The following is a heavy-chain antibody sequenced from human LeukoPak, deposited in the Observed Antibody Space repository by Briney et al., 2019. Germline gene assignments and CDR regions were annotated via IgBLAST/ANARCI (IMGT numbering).Heavy chain of an antibody. D-gene: IGHD4-23*01. V-gene: IGHV3-30*18. CDR3: AKDQGDYGGNFGY. CDR1: GFTFSSHA. Sequence: GGSLRLSCAASGFTFSSHAMHWVRQAPGKGLEWVAVVSYDGSNKYYADSVKGRFTISRDNSKNTLYLQMSSLRAEDTAVYYCAKDQGDYGGNFGYWGQGTLVTVSS. J-gene: IGHJ4*02. CDR2: VSYDGSNK.